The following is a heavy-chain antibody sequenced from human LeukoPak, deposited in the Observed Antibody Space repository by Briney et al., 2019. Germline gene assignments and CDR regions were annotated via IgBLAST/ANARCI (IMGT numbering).Heavy chain of an antibody. CDR1: GFTFSSYA. V-gene: IGHV3-23*01. CDR2: ISGSGGST. D-gene: IGHD6-13*01. J-gene: IGHJ6*03. Sequence: GGSLRLSCAASGFTFSSYAMSWVRQAPGKGLEWVSAISGSGGSTYYADSVKGRFTISRDNSKNTLYLQMNSLRAEDTAVYYCAKQFGGSSWPNYYYYMDVWGKGTTVTVSS. CDR3: AKQFGGSSWPNYYYYMDV.